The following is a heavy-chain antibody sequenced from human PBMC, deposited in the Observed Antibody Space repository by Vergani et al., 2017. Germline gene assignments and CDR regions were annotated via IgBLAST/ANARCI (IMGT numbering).Heavy chain of an antibody. J-gene: IGHJ4*02. CDR1: GGSFSGYY. CDR3: ARPRGRWIQYFDY. Sequence: QVQLQQWGAGLLTPSETLSLTCAVYGGSFSGYYLSCIRQPPGKGLEWIGEIHHSVSTNYNPSLKSRVTISGDTSKNQFSLKLSSVTAADTAVYYGARPRGRWIQYFDYWGQGTLVTVSS. D-gene: IGHD5-24*01. CDR2: IHHSVST. V-gene: IGHV4-34*01.